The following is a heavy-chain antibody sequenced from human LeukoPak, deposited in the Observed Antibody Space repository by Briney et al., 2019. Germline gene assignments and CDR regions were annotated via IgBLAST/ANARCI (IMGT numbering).Heavy chain of an antibody. CDR2: VSPSGGST. D-gene: IGHD2/OR15-2a*01. CDR1: GFSLSNYA. V-gene: IGHV3-23*01. CDR3: AKAARPGAQYFDC. Sequence: GGSLRLSCVASGFSLSNYAMHWVRQAPGKGLEWVSDVSPSGGSTYYADAVRDRFTISRDNSNNILYLQMSSLRVDDTAVYYCAKAARPGAQYFDCWGQGVLVTVSS. J-gene: IGHJ4*02.